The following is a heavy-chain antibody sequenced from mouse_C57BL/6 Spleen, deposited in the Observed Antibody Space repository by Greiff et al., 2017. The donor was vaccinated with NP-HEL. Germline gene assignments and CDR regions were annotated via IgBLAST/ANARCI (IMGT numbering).Heavy chain of an antibody. J-gene: IGHJ3*01. CDR2: IDPETGGT. D-gene: IGHD1-1*01. CDR1: GYTFTDYE. Sequence: QVQLQQSGAELVRPGASVTLSCKASGYTFTDYEMHWVKQTPVHGLEWIGAIDPETGGTAYNQKFKGKAILTADKSSSTAYMELRSLTSEDSAVYDCTRDSYGSSPAWFAYWGQGTLVTVSA. V-gene: IGHV1-15*01. CDR3: TRDSYGSSPAWFAY.